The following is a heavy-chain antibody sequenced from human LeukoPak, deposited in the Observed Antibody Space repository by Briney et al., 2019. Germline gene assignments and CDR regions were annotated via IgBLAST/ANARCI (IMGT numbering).Heavy chain of an antibody. D-gene: IGHD3-10*01. V-gene: IGHV4-59*01. J-gene: IGHJ6*04. CDR3: ARERMVRGVGYGMDV. CDR2: IYYSGST. Sequence: SETLSLTCTVSGGSISSYYWSWIRQPPGKGLEWIGYIYYSGSTNYNPSLKSRVTISVDTSKNQFSLKLSSVTAAATAVYYCARERMVRGVGYGMDVWGKGTTVTVSS. CDR1: GGSISSYY.